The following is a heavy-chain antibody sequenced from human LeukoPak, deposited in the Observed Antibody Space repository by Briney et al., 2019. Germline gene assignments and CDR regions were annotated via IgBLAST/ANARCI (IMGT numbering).Heavy chain of an antibody. J-gene: IGHJ4*02. CDR1: GYTFTGYY. Sequence: ASVKVSCKASGYTFTGYYMHWVRQAPGQGLEWMGWINPNSGGTNYAQKFQGRVTMTRDTSISTAYMELSRLRSDDTAVYYCARDPGHRDGLDYWGQGTLVTVSS. CDR3: ARDPGHRDGLDY. CDR2: INPNSGGT. V-gene: IGHV1-2*02.